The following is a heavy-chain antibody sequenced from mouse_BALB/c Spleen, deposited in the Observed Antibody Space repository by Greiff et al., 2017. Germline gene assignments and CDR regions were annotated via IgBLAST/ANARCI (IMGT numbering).Heavy chain of an antibody. Sequence: QVQLQQPGAELVKPGASVKLSCKASGYTFTSYYMYWVKQRPGQGLEWIGGINPSNGGTNFNEKFKSKATLTVDKSSSTAYMQLSSLTSEDSAVYYCARFSGSSSYWYFDVWGAGTTVTVSS. CDR1: GYTFTSYY. D-gene: IGHD1-1*01. CDR2: INPSNGGT. CDR3: ARFSGSSSYWYFDV. J-gene: IGHJ1*01. V-gene: IGHV1-53*01.